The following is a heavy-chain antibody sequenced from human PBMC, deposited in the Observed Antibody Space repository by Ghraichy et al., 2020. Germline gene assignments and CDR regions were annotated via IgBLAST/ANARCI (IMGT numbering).Heavy chain of an antibody. V-gene: IGHV3-48*01. D-gene: IGHD5-24*01. J-gene: IGHJ6*03. CDR2: ISRTSGTI. Sequence: GMERVAYISRTSGTIYYADSVKGRFTISRDNAKNSLYLQMNSLRGEDTAVEYCSRGVGSRDGYNFVVDMDVLCKGTTVTVSS. CDR3: SRGVGSRDGYNFVVDMDV.